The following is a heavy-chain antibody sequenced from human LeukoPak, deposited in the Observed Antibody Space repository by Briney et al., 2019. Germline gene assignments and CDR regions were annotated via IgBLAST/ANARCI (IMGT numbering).Heavy chain of an antibody. J-gene: IGHJ4*02. D-gene: IGHD5-18*01. CDR2: IYYSGST. CDR3: ARGGRYGRGYSFDY. Sequence: PSETLSLTCTVSGGSISSYYWSWIRQPPGKGLEWIGYIYYSGSTNYNPSLKSRVTISVDTSKNQFSLKLSSVTAADTAVYYCARGGRYGRGYSFDYWGQGTLVTVSS. V-gene: IGHV4-59*12. CDR1: GGSISSYY.